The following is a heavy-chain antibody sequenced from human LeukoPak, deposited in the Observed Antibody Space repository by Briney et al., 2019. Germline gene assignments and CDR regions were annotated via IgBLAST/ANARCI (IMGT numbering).Heavy chain of an antibody. CDR1: GYTFTNQY. J-gene: IGHJ4*02. V-gene: IGHV1-2*02. CDR3: ARGSVVGFDY. Sequence: GASVKVSCKASGYTFTNQYMHWVRQAPGQGLEWMGWLNPNNGGTKYSQNFQGRGTMTRDTSISTAYMELSSLRSDDTAVYYCARGSVVGFDYWGQGTQVIVSS. CDR2: LNPNNGGT.